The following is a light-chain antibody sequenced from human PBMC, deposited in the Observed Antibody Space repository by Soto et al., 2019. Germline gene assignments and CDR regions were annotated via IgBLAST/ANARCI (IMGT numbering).Light chain of an antibody. J-gene: IGLJ1*01. Sequence: QSALTQPASVSGSPGQSITISCTGTSSDVGSYNLVSWYQQHPGKAPKLMIYEGSKRPSGVSNRFSGSKSGNTASLTISGLQAEDEADYYCSSYTSSSTVGVFGTGTKLTVL. CDR1: SSDVGSYNL. V-gene: IGLV2-14*02. CDR3: SSYTSSSTVGV. CDR2: EGS.